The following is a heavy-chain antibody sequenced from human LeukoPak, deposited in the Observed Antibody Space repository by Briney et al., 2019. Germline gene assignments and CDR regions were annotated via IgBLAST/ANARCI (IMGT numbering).Heavy chain of an antibody. V-gene: IGHV1-69*13. CDR3: ASEGYCGGDCYSY. CDR1: GGTFSSYA. J-gene: IGHJ4*02. CDR2: IIPIFGTA. Sequence: LVKVSCKASGGTFSSYAISWVRQAPGQGLEWVGGIIPIFGTANYAQKFQGRVTITADESTSTAYMELSSLRSEDTAVYYCASEGYCGGDCYSYWGQGTLVTVSS. D-gene: IGHD2-21*02.